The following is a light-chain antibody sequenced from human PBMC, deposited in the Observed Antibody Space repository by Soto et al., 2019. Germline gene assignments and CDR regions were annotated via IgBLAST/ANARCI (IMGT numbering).Light chain of an antibody. Sequence: QSVLTQPASVSGSPGQSITISCTGTSSDVGGYNYVSWYQQHPGKAPKLMIYEVSNRPSGVSNRFSGSKSGNTASLTISGLQAEDEADYYCRAYTSRSPLSVFGTGTKITV. J-gene: IGLJ1*01. CDR1: SSDVGGYNY. CDR2: EVS. V-gene: IGLV2-14*01. CDR3: RAYTSRSPLSV.